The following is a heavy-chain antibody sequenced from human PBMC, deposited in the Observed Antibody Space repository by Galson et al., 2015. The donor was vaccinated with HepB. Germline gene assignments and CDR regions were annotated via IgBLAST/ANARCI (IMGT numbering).Heavy chain of an antibody. J-gene: IGHJ4*02. CDR3: AREGSSGYLTIDY. Sequence: SLRLSCAASGFTFSSYWMSWVRQAPGKGLEWAANIKQDGSEKYYVDSVKGRFTISRDNAKNSLYLQMNSLRAEDTAVYYCAREGSSGYLTIDYWGQGTLVTVSS. V-gene: IGHV3-7*03. CDR2: IKQDGSEK. D-gene: IGHD3-22*01. CDR1: GFTFSSYW.